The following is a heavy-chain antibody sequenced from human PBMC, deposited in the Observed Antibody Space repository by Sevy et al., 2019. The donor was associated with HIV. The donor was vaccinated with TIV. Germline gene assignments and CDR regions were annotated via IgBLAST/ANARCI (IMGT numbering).Heavy chain of an antibody. J-gene: IGHJ4*02. Sequence: GGSLRLSCAASGFPFSKYSMSWIRQTPGKGLEWVATFSFGCGQINYADSVKGRFTISRDDSRNTFYLQMNSLRSDDTAIYYRAREGCTRPLDYWGQGTVVTVSS. D-gene: IGHD2-8*01. CDR2: FSFGCGQI. CDR1: GFPFSKYS. CDR3: AREGCTRPLDY. V-gene: IGHV3-21*04.